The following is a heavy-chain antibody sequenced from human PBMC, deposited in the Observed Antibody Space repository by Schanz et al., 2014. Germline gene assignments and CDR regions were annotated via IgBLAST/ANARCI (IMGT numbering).Heavy chain of an antibody. CDR1: GLIFSNYV. J-gene: IGHJ4*02. CDR2: IGTSGGT. Sequence: EVQLLESGGGLVQPGGSLKLSCAASGLIFSNYVMSWVRQAPGKGLEWVSTIGTSGGTNYADSVKGRFTISRDNSKNTLYLQMNSLRPEDTAVYYCAKTLFPGGTQTFGNWGRGTLGTVSS. D-gene: IGHD2-8*02. CDR3: AKTLFPGGTQTFGN. V-gene: IGHV3-23*01.